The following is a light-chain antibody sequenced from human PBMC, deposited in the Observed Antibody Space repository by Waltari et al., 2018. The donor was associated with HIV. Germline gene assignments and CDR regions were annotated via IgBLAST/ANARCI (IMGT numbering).Light chain of an antibody. CDR2: DTT. CDR3: MLFFGATRI. V-gene: IGLV7-46*01. Sequence: QAAVPPPPSFTLSPGAPIIPTPASSEVTVTSNHSSYWFQQKAGQAPTTLIYDTTQRHLWTPARLSAFLLGDKAVLTLSGALSEDEAVYYCMLFFGATRIFGGGTTVTV. J-gene: IGLJ2*01. CDR1: EVTVTSNHS.